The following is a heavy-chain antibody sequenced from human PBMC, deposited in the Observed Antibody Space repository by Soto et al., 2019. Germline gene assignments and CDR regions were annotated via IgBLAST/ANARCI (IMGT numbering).Heavy chain of an antibody. Sequence: PSQTLSRTCAISGDSVSSNSAAWNWSRQSPSRGLEWLGRTYYRAKWYNDYAVSVKSRITINPDTSKNQYSLQLTSVTPEDTAGYYCARGSPRHFDYWGQETLVTVSS. V-gene: IGHV6-1*01. CDR3: ARGSPRHFDY. J-gene: IGHJ4*02. CDR2: TYYRAKWYN. D-gene: IGHD1-26*01. CDR1: GDSVSSNSAA.